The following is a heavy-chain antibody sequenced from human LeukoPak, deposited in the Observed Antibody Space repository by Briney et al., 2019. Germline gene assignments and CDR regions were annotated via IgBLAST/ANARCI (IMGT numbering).Heavy chain of an antibody. J-gene: IGHJ5*02. D-gene: IGHD3-10*01. CDR1: GYTFTSYY. V-gene: IGHV1-46*01. CDR3: ARNMYATYYYGSGSYNWFDP. Sequence: ASVKVSCKASGYTFTSYYMHWVRQAPGQGLEWMGIINPSGGSTSYAQKFQGRVTMTRDTSISTAYMELSRLRSDDTAVYYCARNMYATYYYGSGSYNWFDPWGQGTLVTVSS. CDR2: INPSGGST.